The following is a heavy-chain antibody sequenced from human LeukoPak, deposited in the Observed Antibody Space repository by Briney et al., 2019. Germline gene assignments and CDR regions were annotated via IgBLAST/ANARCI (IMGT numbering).Heavy chain of an antibody. J-gene: IGHJ4*02. D-gene: IGHD5-18*01. V-gene: IGHV3-74*01. CDR2: ISPTGSTT. CDR3: ARDLAYSRLDY. CDR1: GFSFSGLW. Sequence: PGGSLRLPCTASGFSFSGLWMHWARQLPGKGLVWVSRISPTGSTTSYADSVKGRFTVSRDNAKNTLYLQVNNLRAEDTAVYYCARDLAYSRLDYWGLGMLVTVSS.